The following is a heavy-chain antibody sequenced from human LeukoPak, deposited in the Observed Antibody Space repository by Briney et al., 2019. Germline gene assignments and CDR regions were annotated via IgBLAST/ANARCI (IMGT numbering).Heavy chain of an antibody. J-gene: IGHJ4*02. CDR1: GFTFSSYD. D-gene: IGHD3-10*01. V-gene: IGHV3-13*01. CDR3: AKDPWGVGNLLSIFNC. CDR2: IGTAGDA. Sequence: GGSLRLSCAASGFTFSSYDMHWVRQATGKGLEWVSAIGTAGDAYHPGSVKGRFTISRDNSKNTLYLQMNSLRAEDTAVYSCAKDPWGVGNLLSIFNCWGQGTLVTVSS.